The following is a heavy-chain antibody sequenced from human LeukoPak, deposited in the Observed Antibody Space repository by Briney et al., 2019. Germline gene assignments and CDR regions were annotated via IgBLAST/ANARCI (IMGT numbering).Heavy chain of an antibody. V-gene: IGHV3-48*01. CDR1: GFIFSDYG. Sequence: SGGSLRLSCIVSGFIFSDYGMSWVRQAPGKGLTWISYISSSGYNTFQRDSVRGRFTVSRDNGKSALYLQMDSLRAEDTGVYYCFRDRNFWVVTKNGLDVWGQGTTVTVSS. J-gene: IGHJ6*02. D-gene: IGHD3-3*01. CDR3: FRDRNFWVVTKNGLDV. CDR2: ISSSGYNT.